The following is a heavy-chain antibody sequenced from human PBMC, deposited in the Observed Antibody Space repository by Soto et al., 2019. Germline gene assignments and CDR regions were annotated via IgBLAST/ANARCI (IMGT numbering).Heavy chain of an antibody. V-gene: IGHV3-7*01. Sequence: GGSLRLSCAAPGFTFSSYWMSWVRQAPGKGLEWVANIKQNGSEKYYVDSVKGRFTISRDNAKNSLYLQMNSLRAEDTAVYYCAREGYYDILTGQVRSDYGMDVWGQGTTVTVS. CDR3: AREGYYDILTGQVRSDYGMDV. D-gene: IGHD3-9*01. CDR2: IKQNGSEK. CDR1: GFTFSSYW. J-gene: IGHJ6*02.